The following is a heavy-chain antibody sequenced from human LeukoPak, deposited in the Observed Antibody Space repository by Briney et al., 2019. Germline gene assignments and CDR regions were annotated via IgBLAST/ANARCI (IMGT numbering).Heavy chain of an antibody. CDR2: INHSGST. J-gene: IGHJ5*02. Sequence: SETLSLTCAVYGGSFSGYYWSWIRQPPGKGLEWIGEINHSGSTNYNPSLKSRVTISVDTSKNQFSLKLSSVAAADTAVYYCARSRAFNSGAFDPWGQGSLVTVSS. D-gene: IGHD1-26*01. V-gene: IGHV4-34*01. CDR1: GGSFSGYY. CDR3: ARSRAFNSGAFDP.